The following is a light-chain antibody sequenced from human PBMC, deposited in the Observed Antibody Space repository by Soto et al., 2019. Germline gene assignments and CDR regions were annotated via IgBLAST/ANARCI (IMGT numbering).Light chain of an antibody. CDR2: EVI. CDR3: SSYTGSSTWV. V-gene: IGLV2-14*01. Sequence: QSALTQPASVSGSPGQSITISCTGTSSDVGAYNYVSWYQQHPGKAPKLMIYEVINRPSGVYNRFSGSKSGNTASLTISGLQAEDEADYYCSSYTGSSTWVLGGGTKLPVL. CDR1: SSDVGAYNY. J-gene: IGLJ3*02.